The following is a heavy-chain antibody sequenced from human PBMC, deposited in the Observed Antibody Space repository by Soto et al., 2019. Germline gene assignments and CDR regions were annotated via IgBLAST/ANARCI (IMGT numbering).Heavy chain of an antibody. Sequence: ESGGGLVQPGRSLRLSCAASGFTFDDYAMHWVRQAPGKGLEWVSGISWNSGSIGYADSVKGRFTISRDNAKNSLYLQMNSLRAEDTALYYCAKADCSGGSCYGLVFDYWGQGTLVTVSS. CDR2: ISWNSGSI. CDR3: AKADCSGGSCYGLVFDY. V-gene: IGHV3-9*01. CDR1: GFTFDDYA. D-gene: IGHD2-15*01. J-gene: IGHJ4*02.